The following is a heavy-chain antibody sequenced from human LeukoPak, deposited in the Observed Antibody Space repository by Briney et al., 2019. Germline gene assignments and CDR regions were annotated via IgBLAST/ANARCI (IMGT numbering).Heavy chain of an antibody. J-gene: IGHJ5*02. CDR3: ARRRYYDSSGYRYNWFDP. Sequence: SETLSLTCTVSGGSISSYYWSWIRQPPGKGLEWIGYIYYSGSTNYNPSLRSRVTISVDTSKNQFSLKLSSVTAADTAVYYCARRRYYDSSGYRYNWFDPWGQGTLVTVSS. CDR2: IYYSGST. V-gene: IGHV4-59*08. CDR1: GGSISSYY. D-gene: IGHD3-22*01.